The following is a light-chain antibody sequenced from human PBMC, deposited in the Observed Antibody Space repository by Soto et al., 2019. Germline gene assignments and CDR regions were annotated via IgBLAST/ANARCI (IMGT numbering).Light chain of an antibody. CDR2: KAS. CDR1: QSISSW. J-gene: IGKJ4*01. V-gene: IGKV1-5*03. Sequence: DIQMTQSPSTLSASVGDRVTITCRASQSISSWLAWYQQKPGKAPKLLIYKASSLESGFPSRFSGSGSGTEFTLTISSLQPDEFATYYCQQYNSYPLTFGGGTKVEIK. CDR3: QQYNSYPLT.